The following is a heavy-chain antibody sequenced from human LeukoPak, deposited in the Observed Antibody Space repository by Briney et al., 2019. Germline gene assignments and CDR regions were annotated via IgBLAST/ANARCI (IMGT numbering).Heavy chain of an antibody. Sequence: GGSLGTSPAAPSVTFSTYCINWVRQPPGEAREWGSSISSSSSYIYYADSVKGRFTISRDNAKNSLYLQMNSLRAEDTAVYYCARDRITGTTARFDYWGQGTLVTVSS. CDR3: ARDRITGTTARFDY. D-gene: IGHD1-7*01. V-gene: IGHV3-21*01. CDR2: ISSSSSYI. CDR1: SVTFSTYC. J-gene: IGHJ4*02.